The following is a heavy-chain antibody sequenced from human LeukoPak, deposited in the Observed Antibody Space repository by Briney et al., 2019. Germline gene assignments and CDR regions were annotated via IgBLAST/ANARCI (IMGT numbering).Heavy chain of an antibody. CDR1: GVSINTYY. D-gene: IGHD1-26*01. V-gene: IGHV4-4*09. J-gene: IGHJ4*02. Sequence: SETLSLTCTVSGVSINTYYASWIRQAPGKGLEFIGFIYNGGNTNYNPSLKSRATISVDTSNNQFSLRLTSVTVADTAMYYCAAGPWELDFWGQGTLVTVSS. CDR3: AAGPWELDF. CDR2: IYNGGNT.